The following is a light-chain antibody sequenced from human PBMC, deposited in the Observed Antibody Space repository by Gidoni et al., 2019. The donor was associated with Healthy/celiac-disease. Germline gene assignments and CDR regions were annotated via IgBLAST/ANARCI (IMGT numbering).Light chain of an antibody. CDR2: LGS. J-gene: IGKJ4*01. CDR1: QSLLHSNGYNY. V-gene: IGKV2-28*01. Sequence: DIVMPQSPLFLPVTPGEPASISCRSSQSLLHSNGYNYLDWYLQKPGQSPQLLIYLGSNRASGVPDRFSGSGSGTDFTLKISRVEAEDVGVYYCMQALQTPLTFXGXTKVEIK. CDR3: MQALQTPLT.